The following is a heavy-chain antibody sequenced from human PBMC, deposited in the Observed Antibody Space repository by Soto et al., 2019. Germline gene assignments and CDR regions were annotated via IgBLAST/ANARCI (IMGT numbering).Heavy chain of an antibody. V-gene: IGHV2-5*02. CDR2: IYWDDSK. D-gene: IGHD4-17*01. J-gene: IGHJ4*02. CDR1: EFSLTTSGVG. CDR3: THKGYGDYPLDY. Sequence: QITLKESGPTLVKPTQTLTLTCTFSEFSLTTSGVGVGWIRQPPGKALEWLAVIYWDDSKHYSPSLKSRLTNTKDTSKNQVVLTMTNMDPVDTATYYCTHKGYGDYPLDYWGQGTLVTVSS.